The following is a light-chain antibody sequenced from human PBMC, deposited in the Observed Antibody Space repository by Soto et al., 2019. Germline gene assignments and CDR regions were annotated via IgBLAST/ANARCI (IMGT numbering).Light chain of an antibody. CDR3: SSYAGSSDIV. CDR1: SSDVGGYNF. V-gene: IGLV2-8*01. J-gene: IGLJ1*01. Sequence: QSALTQPPSASGSPGQSVTISCTGTSSDVGGYNFVSWYQQHPGRPPKLIISAVTNRPSGVPDRFSGSKSGNTASLTVSGLQADDEADYYCSSYAGSSDIVFGTGTKVTVL. CDR2: AVT.